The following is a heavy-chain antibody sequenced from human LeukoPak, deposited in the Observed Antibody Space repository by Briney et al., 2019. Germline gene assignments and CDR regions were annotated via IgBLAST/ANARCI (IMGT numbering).Heavy chain of an antibody. D-gene: IGHD2-8*01. J-gene: IGHJ4*02. CDR2: IKEDGSER. CDR3: ARALNPGCRTWRVCYFDY. CDR1: GFIFSGYW. Sequence: GGSLRLSCAASGFIFSGYWMNWVRQVPGKGLEWVANIKEDGSERYYADSVKGRFTISRDNAKSSLFLQMNSLRVEDTAIYYCARALNPGCRTWRVCYFDYWGQGSLVTVSS. V-gene: IGHV3-7*01.